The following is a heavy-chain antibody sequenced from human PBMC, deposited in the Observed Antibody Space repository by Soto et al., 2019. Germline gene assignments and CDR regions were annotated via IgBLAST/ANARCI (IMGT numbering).Heavy chain of an antibody. CDR1: GGTFNKYP. V-gene: IGHV1-69*13. CDR3: ARQFDYDTSGYYYAY. Sequence: SVKVSCKASGGTFNKYPIHWVRQDPGQGLEWMGGIIPLFGTANYAQKFQGRVTITADEATSTAYMELSSLRSEDTAVYYCARQFDYDTSGYYYAYWGQGTLVNVSS. D-gene: IGHD3-22*01. CDR2: IIPLFGTA. J-gene: IGHJ4*02.